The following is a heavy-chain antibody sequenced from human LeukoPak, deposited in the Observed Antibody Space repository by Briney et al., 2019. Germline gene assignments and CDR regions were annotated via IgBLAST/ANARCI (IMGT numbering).Heavy chain of an antibody. CDR3: ARLIGRSAYYY. Sequence: GESLKISCEGSGYSFTSYWIAWVRQMPGKGLEWMGIIYPGDSATEYSPSFQGQVTISADKSISTAYLQWSSLKASDTAMYYCARLIGRSAYYYWGQGTLVTVSS. CDR1: GYSFTSYW. D-gene: IGHD4/OR15-4a*01. V-gene: IGHV5-51*01. CDR2: IYPGDSAT. J-gene: IGHJ4*02.